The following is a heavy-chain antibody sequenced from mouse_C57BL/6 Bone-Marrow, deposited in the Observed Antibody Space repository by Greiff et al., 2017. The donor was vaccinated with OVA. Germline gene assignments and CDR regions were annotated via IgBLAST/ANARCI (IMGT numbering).Heavy chain of an antibody. CDR1: GYTFTSYW. V-gene: IGHV1-7*01. J-gene: IGHJ2*01. Sequence: VQGVESGAELAKPGASVTLSCKASGYTFTSYWMHWVKQRPGQGLEWIGYINPSSGYTKYNQKFKDKATLTADKSSSTAYMQLSSLTYEDSAVYYCANLYYFDYWGQGTTLTVSS. CDR3: ANLYYFDY. CDR2: INPSSGYT.